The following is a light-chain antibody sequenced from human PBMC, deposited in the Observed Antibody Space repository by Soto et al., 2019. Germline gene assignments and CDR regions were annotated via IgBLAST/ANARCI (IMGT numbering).Light chain of an antibody. J-gene: IGLJ1*01. CDR1: SSDIGNYYNY. Sequence: QSALTQPAPASGSPGQSITISCTGTSSDIGNYYNYVSWYQQHPGKAPKVVIYGVTNRPSGVSSRFSGSKSGSTASLTISGLQAEDEADYYCLSYTTSATYVFGTGTKVTVL. CDR2: GVT. V-gene: IGLV2-14*01. CDR3: LSYTTSATYV.